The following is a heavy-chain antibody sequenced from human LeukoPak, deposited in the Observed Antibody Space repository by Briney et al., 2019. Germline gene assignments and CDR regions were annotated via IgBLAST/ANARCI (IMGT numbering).Heavy chain of an antibody. J-gene: IGHJ6*02. D-gene: IGHD4-17*01. CDR3: ASNYGDYGPYYYYGMDV. Sequence: GASVKVSCKASGGTFSSYAISWVRQAPGQGLEWMGRIIPILGIANYAQKFQGRVTITADKSTSTAYMELSSLRSEDTAVYYCASNYGDYGPYYYYGMDVWGQGTTVTVSS. V-gene: IGHV1-69*04. CDR1: GGTFSSYA. CDR2: IIPILGIA.